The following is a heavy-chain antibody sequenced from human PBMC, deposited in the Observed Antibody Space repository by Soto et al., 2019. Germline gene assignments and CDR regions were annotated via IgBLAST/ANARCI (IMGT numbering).Heavy chain of an antibody. D-gene: IGHD3-10*01. V-gene: IGHV4-59*01. CDR3: ARDKLGCDSGRYTGPG. J-gene: IGHJ4*02. CDR2: IYNGRT. CDR1: GGSISNYY. Sequence: PSETLSLTCSLSGGSISNYYWSWIRQPPGKTLEWIGYIYNGRTNYNESLKSRVTISVDTSKNQFSLNLNSVTAADTAMYYCARDKLGCDSGRYTGPGWGQGVLVTVSS.